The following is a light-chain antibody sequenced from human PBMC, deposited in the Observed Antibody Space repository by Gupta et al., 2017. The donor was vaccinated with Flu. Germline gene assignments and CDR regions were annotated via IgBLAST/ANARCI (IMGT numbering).Light chain of an antibody. CDR1: RSNIGINY. CDR3: AAWDDSLRGVV. J-gene: IGLJ2*01. Sequence: QSVLTQPPSASATPGQRVTISCSGSRSNIGINYVFWYQQLPGTAPKVLMYRNNQRPSGVPDRFSGSKSDTSASLAISGLRSEDEADYYCAAWDDSLRGVVFGGGTKLTVL. V-gene: IGLV1-47*01. CDR2: RNN.